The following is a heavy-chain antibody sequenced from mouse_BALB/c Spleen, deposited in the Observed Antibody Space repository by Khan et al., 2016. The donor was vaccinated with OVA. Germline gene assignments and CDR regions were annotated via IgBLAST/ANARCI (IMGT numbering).Heavy chain of an antibody. CDR2: ISSSGST. CDR3: ARDGSRYNEAMDY. J-gene: IGHJ4*01. V-gene: IGHV3-2*02. CDR1: GYSITSDYA. Sequence: DVTLLESGPGLVKPSQSLSLTCTVTGYSITSDYAWNWIRQFPGNKLEWMGYISSSGSTNYNTALTSRISITRDTSKNQFFLKLNSVTTEDTATYYCARDGSRYNEAMDYWGQGTSVTVSS. D-gene: IGHD2-3*01.